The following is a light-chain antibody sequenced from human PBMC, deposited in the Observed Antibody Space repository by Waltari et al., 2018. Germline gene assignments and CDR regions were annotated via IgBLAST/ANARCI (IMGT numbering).Light chain of an antibody. CDR1: QSLLHSNGDTY. CDR3: MQATHFPWT. J-gene: IGKJ1*01. V-gene: IGKV2-30*02. Sequence: DVVMTQSPLSLPITPGQSASVTCRSRQSLLHSNGDTYLSWFLQKPGQPPRRLIYKVSNRHPGVPDRFSGSGAGTDFTLIISRVEAGDVGIYYCMQATHFPWTFGQGTTVKIK. CDR2: KVS.